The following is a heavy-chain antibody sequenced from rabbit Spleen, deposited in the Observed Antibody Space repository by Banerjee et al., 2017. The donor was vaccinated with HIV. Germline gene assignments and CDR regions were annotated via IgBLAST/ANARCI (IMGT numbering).Heavy chain of an antibody. CDR2: IYNGDGST. Sequence: EESGGGLVQPEGSLTLTCKASGFDFSNDAMCWVRQAPGKGPEFIACIYNGDGSTYYASWVNGRFTVSKTSSTTVTLRMPSLTGAAPAPYFCPRDLAAWNSGSYAFNLWGPGTLVTVS. V-gene: IGHV1S47*01. CDR3: PRDLAAWNSGSYAFNL. CDR1: GFDFSNDA. D-gene: IGHD1-1*01. J-gene: IGHJ4*01.